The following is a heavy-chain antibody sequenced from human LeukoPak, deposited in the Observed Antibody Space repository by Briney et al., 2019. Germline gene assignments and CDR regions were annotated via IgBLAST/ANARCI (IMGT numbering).Heavy chain of an antibody. D-gene: IGHD4-17*01. CDR2: ITPNSGDT. V-gene: IGHV1-2*02. CDR3: ANIDYVYHDAFDI. J-gene: IGHJ3*02. CDR1: GYTFTDYY. Sequence: ASVKVSCEASGYTFTDYYIHWVRQAPGQGLEWIGWITPNSGDTNSAQNFQGRVTMTRDTSISTAYMELTSLRSDDTAVYYCANIDYVYHDAFDIWGQGTMVTVSS.